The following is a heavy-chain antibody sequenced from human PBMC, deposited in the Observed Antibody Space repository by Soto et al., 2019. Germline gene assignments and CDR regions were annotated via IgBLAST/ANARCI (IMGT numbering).Heavy chain of an antibody. D-gene: IGHD3-22*01. V-gene: IGHV4-61*01. CDR1: GGSVSSGSYY. Sequence: SETLSLTCTVSGGSVSSGSYYWSWIRQPPGKGLEWIGYIYYSGSTNYNPSLKSRVTISVDTSKNQFSLKLSSVTAADTAVYYCARGNYYDSSGYYPPYFQHWGQGTLVTVSS. CDR2: IYYSGST. CDR3: ARGNYYDSSGYYPPYFQH. J-gene: IGHJ1*01.